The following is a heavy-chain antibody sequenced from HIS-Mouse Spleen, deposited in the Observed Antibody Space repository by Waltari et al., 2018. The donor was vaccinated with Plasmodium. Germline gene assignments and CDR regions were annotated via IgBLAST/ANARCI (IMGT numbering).Heavy chain of an antibody. CDR3: AKEVLGYYDFWSRPDY. CDR2: ISYDGSNK. Sequence: QVQLVESGGGVVQPGRPLRLPCAASGFTFSSYGRHWVRQAPGKGLEWVAVISYDGSNKYYADSVKGRFTISRDNSKNTLYLQMNSLRAEDTAVYYCAKEVLGYYDFWSRPDYWGQGTLVTVSS. J-gene: IGHJ4*02. CDR1: GFTFSSYG. V-gene: IGHV3-30*18. D-gene: IGHD3-3*01.